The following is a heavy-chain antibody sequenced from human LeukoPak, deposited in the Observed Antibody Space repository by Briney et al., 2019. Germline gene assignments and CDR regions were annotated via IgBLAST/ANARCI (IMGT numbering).Heavy chain of an antibody. CDR2: MFYSGTT. CDR1: GGAISSYY. Sequence: PSETLSLTCTVSGGAISSYYWSWIRQPPGQGLEWTAYMFYSGTTNYNPSLRSRVTISLDTSKNQFSLRLSSVTAADTAVYYCARGRGEVVVAAWDVFDIWGQGTMVTVSS. V-gene: IGHV4-59*08. CDR3: ARGRGEVVVAAWDVFDI. D-gene: IGHD2-15*01. J-gene: IGHJ3*02.